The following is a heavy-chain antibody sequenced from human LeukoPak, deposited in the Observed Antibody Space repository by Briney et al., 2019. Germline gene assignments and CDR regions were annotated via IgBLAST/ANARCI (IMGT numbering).Heavy chain of an antibody. CDR3: ARGSDGRGYPVFQY. Sequence: VGSLRLSCAASGFSFSDYYMSWLRQAPGKGLEWISYISTISTITYNADSVKGRFTVSRDNAKNSLYLQMDSLRAEDTAVYYCARGSDGRGYPVFQYWGQGALVTVSS. D-gene: IGHD3-22*01. V-gene: IGHV3-11*01. J-gene: IGHJ1*01. CDR1: GFSFSDYY. CDR2: ISTISTIT.